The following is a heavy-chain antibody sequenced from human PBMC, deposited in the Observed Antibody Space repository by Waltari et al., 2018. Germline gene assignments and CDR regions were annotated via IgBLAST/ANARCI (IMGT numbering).Heavy chain of an antibody. CDR1: GLIFSSYD. D-gene: IGHD6-19*01. V-gene: IGHV3-48*03. J-gene: IGHJ5*02. Sequence: EVELVESGGGLVQPGGSLRLSCAAPGLIFSSYDMNWVRQAPGKGLEWISYIDPNADNDYYADSVRGRFTISRDNAKKSLFLQMNSLRVEDTAIYYCVGWVTYTSDWHGSLVPWGQGTLVTVSS. CDR3: VGWVTYTSDWHGSLVP. CDR2: IDPNADND.